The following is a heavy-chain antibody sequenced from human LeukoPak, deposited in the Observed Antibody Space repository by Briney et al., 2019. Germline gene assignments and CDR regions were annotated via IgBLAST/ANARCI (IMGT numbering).Heavy chain of an antibody. V-gene: IGHV4-34*01. CDR2: INHSGST. J-gene: IGHJ5*02. Sequence: SETLSLTCAVYGGSFSGYYWSWIRQTPGKGLEWIGEINHSGSTNYNPSLKSRVTISVDTSKNQFSLKLSSVTAADTAVYYCARRRWSRTNWFDPWGQGTLVTVSS. D-gene: IGHD2-15*01. CDR3: ARRRWSRTNWFDP. CDR1: GGSFSGYY.